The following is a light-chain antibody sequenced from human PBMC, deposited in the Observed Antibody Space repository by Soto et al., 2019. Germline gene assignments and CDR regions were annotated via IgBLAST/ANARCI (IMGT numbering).Light chain of an antibody. CDR2: GAS. J-gene: IGKJ5*01. CDR1: QSVSSSY. CDR3: QQYGSSFVT. Sequence: IVLTQSPGTLSLSPGERATLSCRASQSVSSSYLAWYQQKPGHAPRLLIYGASSRATGIPDRFSGSGSGTDFTLAISRLEREDFAVYYCQQYGSSFVTFGQGTRQEIK. V-gene: IGKV3-20*01.